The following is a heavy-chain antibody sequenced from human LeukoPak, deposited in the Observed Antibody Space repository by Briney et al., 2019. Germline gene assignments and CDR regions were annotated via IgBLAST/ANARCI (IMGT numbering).Heavy chain of an antibody. CDR1: GYTFTSHA. Sequence: ASVKVSCKASGYTFTSHAMNWVRQAPGQGLEWMGWINTNTGNPPYAQGFTGRFVFSLDTSVTTAYLQISSLKAEDTAVYYCVLGFGHLLGYWGQGTLVTVSS. CDR3: VLGFGHLLGY. J-gene: IGHJ4*02. D-gene: IGHD3-10*01. V-gene: IGHV7-4-1*02. CDR2: INTNTGNP.